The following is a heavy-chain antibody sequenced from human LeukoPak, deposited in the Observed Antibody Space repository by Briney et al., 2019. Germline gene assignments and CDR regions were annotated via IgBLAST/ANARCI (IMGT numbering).Heavy chain of an antibody. V-gene: IGHV3-21*01. D-gene: IGHD3-22*01. CDR3: ARLRRTSDSSGYYYYYDY. J-gene: IGHJ4*02. CDR1: GLGFSSFS. Sequence: KPGGSLRLSCAASGLGFSSFSFNWIRQAPGKGLEWVSSITPTTNYIYYADSVRGRFTIPRENAKNSLYLQMNSLRAEDTAVYYCARLRRTSDSSGYYYYYDYWGQGTLVTVSS. CDR2: ITPTTNYI.